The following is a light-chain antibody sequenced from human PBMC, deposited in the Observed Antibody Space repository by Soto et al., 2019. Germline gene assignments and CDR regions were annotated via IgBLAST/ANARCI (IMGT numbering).Light chain of an antibody. V-gene: IGLV6-57*04. CDR3: QSYDSSAPVV. CDR1: SGSIASNY. Sequence: NFMLTQPHSESESPGKTVTISCTRSSGSIASNYVQWYQQRPGSAPTTVIYEDNQRPSGVPDRFSGSIDSSSNSASLTISGLKTEDEADYYCQSYDSSAPVVFGGGTKLTVL. CDR2: EDN. J-gene: IGLJ2*01.